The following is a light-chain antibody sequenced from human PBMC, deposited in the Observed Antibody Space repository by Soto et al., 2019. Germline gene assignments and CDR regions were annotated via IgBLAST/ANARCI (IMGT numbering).Light chain of an antibody. CDR2: GAS. CDR1: QSVNSN. J-gene: IGKJ4*01. CDR3: QQYKSWPLT. Sequence: EIVMTQSPATLSVSPGERATLSCMASQSVNSNLAWYQQKPGQAPRLLIYGASTRATGIPARFSGSGSGHEFTLTISSLQSEDFVVYYCQQYKSWPLTFGGGTKVAMK. V-gene: IGKV3D-15*01.